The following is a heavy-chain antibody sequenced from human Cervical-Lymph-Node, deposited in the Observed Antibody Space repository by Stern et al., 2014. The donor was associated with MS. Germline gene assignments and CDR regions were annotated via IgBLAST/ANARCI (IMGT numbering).Heavy chain of an antibody. CDR1: GGSISNYY. D-gene: IGHD3-16*02. V-gene: IGHV4-59*01. CDR2: ISDSGST. CDR3: ARARGSYHPYFDY. J-gene: IGHJ4*02. Sequence: QVQLVQSGPGLVQPSETLSLTCTVSGGSISNYYWTWIRQPPGKGLEWLGYISDSGSTKYNPSLKSRVTISIDRSKNQFSLKLSSVTAADTAVYSCARARGSYHPYFDYWGRGALVTVSS.